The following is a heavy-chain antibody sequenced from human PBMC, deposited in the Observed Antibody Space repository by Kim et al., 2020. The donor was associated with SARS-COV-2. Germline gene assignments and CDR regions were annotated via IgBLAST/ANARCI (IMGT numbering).Heavy chain of an antibody. CDR3: ARVPVLRFLEWLPRYAMYYYYYGMDV. CDR1: GYSFTSYW. Sequence: GESLKISCKGSGYSFTSYWIGWVRQMPGKGLEWMGIIYPGDSDTRYSPSFQGQVTISADKSISTAYLQWSSLKASDTAMYYCARVPVLRFLEWLPRYAMYYYYYGMDVWGQGTTVTVSS. D-gene: IGHD3-3*01. J-gene: IGHJ6*02. V-gene: IGHV5-51*01. CDR2: IYPGDSDT.